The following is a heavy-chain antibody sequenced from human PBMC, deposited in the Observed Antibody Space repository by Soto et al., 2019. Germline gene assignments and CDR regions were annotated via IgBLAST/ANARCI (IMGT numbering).Heavy chain of an antibody. CDR2: IYNSGTT. CDR3: AKGGWRFFDI. Sequence: PSETLSITCTVSGDSVNSGTYYWSWIRQPPGKGLEWIGYIYNSGTTKYNPSLKSRVTISVDTSKNQFSLNLSSVTAADTAVYYCAKGGWRFFDIWGQGTMVTVS. CDR1: GDSVNSGTYY. D-gene: IGHD3-3*01. J-gene: IGHJ3*02. V-gene: IGHV4-61*01.